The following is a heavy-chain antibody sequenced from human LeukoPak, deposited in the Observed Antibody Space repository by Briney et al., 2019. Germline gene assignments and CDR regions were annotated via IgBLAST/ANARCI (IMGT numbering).Heavy chain of an antibody. D-gene: IGHD5-18*01. CDR2: IYYSGST. Sequence: PSQTLSLTCTVSGGSLSSYYWSSVRQPPRKGLEWIGTIYYSGSTKNNPSLKSRVTISVDTSKNQVALKLSSVTGADSAVYYCGREVAGIQLFDYWGQGTLVTVSS. J-gene: IGHJ4*02. CDR1: GGSLSSYY. V-gene: IGHV4-59*01. CDR3: GREVAGIQLFDY.